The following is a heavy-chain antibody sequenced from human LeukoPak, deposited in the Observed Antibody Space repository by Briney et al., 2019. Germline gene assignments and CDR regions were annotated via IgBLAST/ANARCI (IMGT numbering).Heavy chain of an antibody. D-gene: IGHD2-15*01. Sequence: GGSLGLSCAASGFTFSSYSMNWVRQAPGKGLEWVSSISSSSSYIYYADSVKGRFTISRDNAKNSLYLQMNSLRAEDTAVYYCAKGYCSGGSCFFGAYFDYWGQGTLVTVSS. V-gene: IGHV3-21*01. CDR1: GFTFSSYS. J-gene: IGHJ4*02. CDR3: AKGYCSGGSCFFGAYFDY. CDR2: ISSSSSYI.